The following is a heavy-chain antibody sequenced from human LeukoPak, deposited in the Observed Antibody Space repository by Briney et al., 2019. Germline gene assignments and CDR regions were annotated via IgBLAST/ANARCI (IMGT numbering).Heavy chain of an antibody. Sequence: GASVKVSCKASGYTFRTYGVSWVRQAPGQGLEWKGWISAYNGNTNHAQKFQDRVTMTTDTSTKTAYMELRSLRSDDTAVYYCARERGVYGFDVWGQGTMVTVSS. J-gene: IGHJ3*01. D-gene: IGHD3-10*01. CDR2: ISAYNGNT. CDR1: GYTFRTYG. V-gene: IGHV1-18*01. CDR3: ARERGVYGFDV.